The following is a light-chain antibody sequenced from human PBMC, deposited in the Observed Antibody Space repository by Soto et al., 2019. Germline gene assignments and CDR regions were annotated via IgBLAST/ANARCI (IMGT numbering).Light chain of an antibody. V-gene: IGLV2-14*01. CDR3: SSYTSDV. J-gene: IGLJ1*01. CDR2: EVS. Sequence: QSALTQPASVSWSPGQSITISCTGTSSDVGTYKYVSWYQQQPGKAPKLLIYEVSNRPSGVSNRFSGSKSGNTASLTISGLQAEDEADYYCSSYTSDVFGSGAKVTVL. CDR1: SSDVGTYKY.